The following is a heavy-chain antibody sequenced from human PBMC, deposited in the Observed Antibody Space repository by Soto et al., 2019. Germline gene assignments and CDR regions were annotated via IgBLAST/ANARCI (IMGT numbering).Heavy chain of an antibody. CDR2: IWYDGSDK. V-gene: IGHV3-33*01. CDR1: GITFSRYG. D-gene: IGHD6-13*01. J-gene: IGHJ5*02. CDR3: ARDQFGSTWLWFDP. Sequence: QVQVVESGGGVVQPGRSLRLSCEASGITFSRYGMHWVRQAPGKGLEWVAVIWYDGSDKFYADSVKGRFTISRDNSKNTVYRQMNSLRAEDTAVYYCARDQFGSTWLWFDPWGQGTQVTVSS.